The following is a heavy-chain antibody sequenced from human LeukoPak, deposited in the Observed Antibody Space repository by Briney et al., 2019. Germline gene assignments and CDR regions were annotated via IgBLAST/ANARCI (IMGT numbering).Heavy chain of an antibody. J-gene: IGHJ4*02. Sequence: GPSLRPSCTAAGFTFTTYWISCVRHAPGGGLGWVASIRIDGSDKNYVASVKGRFTISRDNARNSLSVQMGSLRAEDSAVYFCAGGGRYSGSVNDLHFDSGGEGTLVTVSS. V-gene: IGHV3-7*01. D-gene: IGHD1-26*01. CDR2: IRIDGSDK. CDR1: GFTFTTYW. CDR3: AGGGRYSGSVNDLHFDS.